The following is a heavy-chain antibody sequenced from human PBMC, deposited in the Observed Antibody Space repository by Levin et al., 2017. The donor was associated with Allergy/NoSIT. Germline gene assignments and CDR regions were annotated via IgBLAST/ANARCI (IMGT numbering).Heavy chain of an antibody. V-gene: IGHV4-4*07. CDR1: GGSIQSYY. J-gene: IGHJ3*02. Sequence: SETLSLTCTVSGGSIQSYYWNWIRQAAGKGLEWIGQIYSSGSTNYNPSFNGRLTMSVDRSKKQFSLRLSSVTAADTAVYYCARREPRRNGAFDIWGKGRMVTVSS. CDR3: ARREPRRNGAFDI. D-gene: IGHD2-8*01. CDR2: IYSSGST.